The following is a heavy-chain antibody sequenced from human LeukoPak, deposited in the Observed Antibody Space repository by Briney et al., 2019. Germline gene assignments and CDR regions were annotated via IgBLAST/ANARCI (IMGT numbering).Heavy chain of an antibody. CDR1: GYTFTGYY. CDR3: ARDVASGYYYEYYFDY. V-gene: IGHV1-2*02. D-gene: IGHD3-22*01. J-gene: IGHJ4*02. Sequence: ASVKVSCKASGYTFTGYYMHWVRQAPGQGLEGMGWINPNSGGTNYAQKFQGRVTMTRDTSISTAYMELSRLRSDDTAVYYCARDVASGYYYEYYFDYWGQGTLVTVSS. CDR2: INPNSGGT.